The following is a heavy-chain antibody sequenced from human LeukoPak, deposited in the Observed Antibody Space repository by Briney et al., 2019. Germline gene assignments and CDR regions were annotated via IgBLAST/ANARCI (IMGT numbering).Heavy chain of an antibody. J-gene: IGHJ6*03. CDR3: ARTYSNYYYYMDV. D-gene: IGHD4-11*01. V-gene: IGHV3-30-3*01. Sequence: PGRSLRLSCAASGFTFSSYAMHWVRQAPGKGLEWVAVISYDGSNKYYADSVKGRFTISRDNAKNSLYLQMNSLRAEDTAVYYCARTYSNYYYYMDVWGKGTTVTVSS. CDR2: ISYDGSNK. CDR1: GFTFSSYA.